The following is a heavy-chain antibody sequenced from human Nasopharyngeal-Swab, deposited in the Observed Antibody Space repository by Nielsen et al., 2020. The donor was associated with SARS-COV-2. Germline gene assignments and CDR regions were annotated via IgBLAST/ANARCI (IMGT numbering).Heavy chain of an antibody. CDR2: VSGSGIST. CDR1: GFTFSNYA. V-gene: IGHV3-23*01. D-gene: IGHD4-11*01. J-gene: IGHJ1*01. CDR3: AKGTRDYTDYVAFQH. Sequence: GGSLRLSCAASGFTFSNYAMSWVRQAPGKGLEWVSGVSGSGISTYYADSVKGRFTISRDNSKNTLYLQMSSLRAEDTAVYYCAKGTRDYTDYVAFQHWGQGTLVPVSS.